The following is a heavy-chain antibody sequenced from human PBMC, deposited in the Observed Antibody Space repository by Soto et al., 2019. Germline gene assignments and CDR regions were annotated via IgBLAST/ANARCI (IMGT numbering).Heavy chain of an antibody. V-gene: IGHV4-31*03. J-gene: IGHJ4*02. CDR2: IYYSGST. CDR1: GGSISSGGYY. CDR3: ARGRSSTSPYPIGY. D-gene: IGHD2-2*01. Sequence: QVQLQESGPGLVKPSQTLSLTCTVSGGSISSGGYYWSWIRQHPGKGLEWIGYIYYSGSTYYNPSLKSRVTIXAXTXXNPFSLKLSSVTAADTAVYYCARGRSSTSPYPIGYWGQGTLVTVSS.